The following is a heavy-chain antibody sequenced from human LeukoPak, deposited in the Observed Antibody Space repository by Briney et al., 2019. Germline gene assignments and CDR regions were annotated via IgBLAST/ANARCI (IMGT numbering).Heavy chain of an antibody. CDR1: GGSINTNTYY. CDR3: ARDQTSKGDAFDI. V-gene: IGHV4-39*07. CDR2: IYYTGNT. J-gene: IGHJ3*02. Sequence: SETLSLTCTVSGGSINTNTYYWGWIRQPPGKGLEWIGTIYYTGNTYYNPSLKSRVTMSIDTSKNQFSLRLTSVTAADTAVYYCARDQTSKGDAFDIWGQGTMVTVSS.